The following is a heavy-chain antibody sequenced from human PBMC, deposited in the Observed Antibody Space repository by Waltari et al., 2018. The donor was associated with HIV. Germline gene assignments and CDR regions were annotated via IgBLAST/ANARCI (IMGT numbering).Heavy chain of an antibody. CDR3: AKDRSISSASVRTFYYGMDV. CDR2: IRHDGSND. D-gene: IGHD3-22*01. V-gene: IGHV3-30*02. CDR1: GFDFSNSG. Sequence: VQLVESGGGVVQPGGSLRLACAASGFDFSNSGMHWFGQAPGKGLEWVAFIRHDGSNDYYAENMRGRFTISRDNAKKTLFLSMNSLRLEDTAMYYCAKDRSISSASVRTFYYGMDVWGQGTTVVVSS. J-gene: IGHJ6*02.